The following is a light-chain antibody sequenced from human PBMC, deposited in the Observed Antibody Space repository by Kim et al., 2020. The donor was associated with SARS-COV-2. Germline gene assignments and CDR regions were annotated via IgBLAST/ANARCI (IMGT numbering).Light chain of an antibody. J-gene: IGKJ1*01. CDR1: QSVTTN. Sequence: EIVMTQSPGTLSVSPGERATLSCRASQSVTTNLAWYQQKPGQAPRLLISGASTRDTGIPARFSGSGSGSEFTLTISSLQSEDCAVYYCQQYYNWWTFGQGTKVDIK. CDR2: GAS. CDR3: QQYYNWWT. V-gene: IGKV3-15*01.